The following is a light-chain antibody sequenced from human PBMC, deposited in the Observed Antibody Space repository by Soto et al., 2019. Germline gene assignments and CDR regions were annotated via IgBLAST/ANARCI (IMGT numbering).Light chain of an antibody. CDR1: QGISSA. Sequence: AIQLTQSPSSLSASVGDRVTITCRASQGISSALAWYQQKPGKAPKLLTYDASSLESGVPSRFSGSGSGTDFTLTISSLQPEDFATYYCQQFNSYLVTFGPGTKVDIK. CDR2: DAS. CDR3: QQFNSYLVT. V-gene: IGKV1-13*02. J-gene: IGKJ3*01.